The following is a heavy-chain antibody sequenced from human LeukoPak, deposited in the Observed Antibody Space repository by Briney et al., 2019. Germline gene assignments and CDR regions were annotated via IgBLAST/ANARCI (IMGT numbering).Heavy chain of an antibody. Sequence: GGSLRLSCAASGFTFSTYSMNWVRQAPGKGLEWVSYIASSTIYYADSVKGRFTISRDNAKNSLYLQMNSLTDEDTAVYYCARGPAAAIDYWGQGTLVAVSS. D-gene: IGHD2-2*01. V-gene: IGHV3-48*02. CDR3: ARGPAAAIDY. CDR1: GFTFSTYS. CDR2: IASSTI. J-gene: IGHJ4*02.